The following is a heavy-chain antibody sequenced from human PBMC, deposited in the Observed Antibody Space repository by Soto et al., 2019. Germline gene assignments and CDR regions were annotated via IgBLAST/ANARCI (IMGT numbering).Heavy chain of an antibody. D-gene: IGHD5-18*01. CDR2: IYPADSDT. V-gene: IGHV5-51*01. J-gene: IGHJ6*01. CDR3: GRKGHRYGDAHYYGMDI. Sequence: VESLRVSCKVSGDGFSNYGIALVTQMAGKGLECMGIIYPADSDTRYSPSFQGQVTISADKSISTAYLQWSSLKASDTAMYYCGRKGHRYGDAHYYGMDIWGQGTTVPGS. CDR1: GDGFSNYG.